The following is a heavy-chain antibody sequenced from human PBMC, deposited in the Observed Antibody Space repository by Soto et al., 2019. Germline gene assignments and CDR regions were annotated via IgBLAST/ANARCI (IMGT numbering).Heavy chain of an antibody. CDR1: GLTFSKYA. V-gene: IGHV3-23*01. J-gene: IGHJ6*02. CDR3: AKYYYSAYYYGLDV. Sequence: EVQLLESGGGLVQPGGSLRLSCVASGLTFSKYAMSWVRQAPGKGLEWVSAISGSGTSTYYADSVKGRFSISRDNSKNTLDLQMNSLRAEDTALYYCAKYYYSAYYYGLDVWGQGTTVTVSS. CDR2: ISGSGTST. D-gene: IGHD3-16*01.